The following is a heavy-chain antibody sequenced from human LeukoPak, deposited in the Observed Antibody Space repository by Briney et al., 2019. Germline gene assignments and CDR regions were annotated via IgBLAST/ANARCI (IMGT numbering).Heavy chain of an antibody. CDR1: GGTFSNYA. J-gene: IGHJ3*02. Sequence: ASVKVSCKASGGTFSNYAISWVRQAPGQGLEWMGWISGYNANTNYAQKLQGRVTMTRNTSISTAYMELSSLRSEDTAVYYCARGNPTNDAFDIWGQGTMVTVSS. CDR2: ISGYNANT. V-gene: IGHV1-8*02. CDR3: ARGNPTNDAFDI.